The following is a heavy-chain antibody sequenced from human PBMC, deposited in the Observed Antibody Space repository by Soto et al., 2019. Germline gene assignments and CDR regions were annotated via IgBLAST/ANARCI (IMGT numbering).Heavy chain of an antibody. CDR3: ASTMGYSSSWYGY. Sequence: GRSLRLSWAASGFTFSSYSMNWVRQAPGKGLEWVSSISSSSSYIYYADSVKGRFTISRDNAKNSLYLQMNSLRAEDTAVYYCASTMGYSSSWYGYWFQATLVTVSS. V-gene: IGHV3-21*01. CDR2: ISSSSSYI. CDR1: GFTFSSYS. D-gene: IGHD6-13*01. J-gene: IGHJ4*02.